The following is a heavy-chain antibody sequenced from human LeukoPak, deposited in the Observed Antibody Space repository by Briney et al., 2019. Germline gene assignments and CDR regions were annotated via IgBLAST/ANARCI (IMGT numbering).Heavy chain of an antibody. J-gene: IGHJ4*02. CDR3: ARGVEPLAANPWAY. CDR1: GFTVITND. Sequence: PGGSLRLSCAASGFTVITNDMTWVRQAPGKGLEWVSVLYSDGNTKYADSVQGRFTISRDNSKNTLYLEMNSLSPDDTAVYYCARGVEPLAANPWAYGGQGTLVTVSS. V-gene: IGHV3-53*01. D-gene: IGHD2-15*01. CDR2: LYSDGNT.